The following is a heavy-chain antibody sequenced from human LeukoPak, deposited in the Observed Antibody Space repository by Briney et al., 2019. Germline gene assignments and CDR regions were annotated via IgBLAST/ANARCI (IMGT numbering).Heavy chain of an antibody. J-gene: IGHJ6*03. D-gene: IGHD5-12*01. V-gene: IGHV4-59*01. CDR3: ARGGYSGYDMGGHYYYYMDV. Sequence: SETLSLTCTVSGGSISSYYWSWIRQPPGKGLEWIGYIYYSGSTNYNPSLKSRVTISVDTSKNQFSLKLSSVTAADTAVYYCARGGYSGYDMGGHYYYYMDVWGKGTTVTISS. CDR1: GGSISSYY. CDR2: IYYSGST.